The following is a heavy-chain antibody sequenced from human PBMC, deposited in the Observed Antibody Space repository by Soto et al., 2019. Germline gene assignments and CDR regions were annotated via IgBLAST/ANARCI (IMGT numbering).Heavy chain of an antibody. CDR2: IFPDDSET. CDR3: ARRLYDTSGYRYFDF. CDR1: GYSFSSYW. D-gene: IGHD3-22*01. J-gene: IGHJ4*02. V-gene: IGHV5-51*01. Sequence: RKISCKASGYSFSSYWIGWVRQIPGKGLEWMGIIFPDDSETRYSPSFQGKVSISVDKSITTAYLQWSSLKASDTAMYYCARRLYDTSGYRYFDFWGQGTLVTVSS.